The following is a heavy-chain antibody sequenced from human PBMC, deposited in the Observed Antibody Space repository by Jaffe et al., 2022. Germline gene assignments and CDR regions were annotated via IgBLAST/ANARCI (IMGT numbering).Heavy chain of an antibody. CDR3: ARLTKLFIAGQRYFDY. J-gene: IGHJ4*02. CDR2: INHSGST. D-gene: IGHD6-13*01. CDR1: GGSFSGYY. V-gene: IGHV4-34*01. Sequence: QVQLQQWGAGLLKPSETLSLTCAVYGGSFSGYYWSWIRQPPGKGLEWIGEINHSGSTNYNPSLKSRVTISVDTSKNQFSLKLSSVTAADTAVYYCARLTKLFIAGQRYFDYWGQGTLVTVSS.